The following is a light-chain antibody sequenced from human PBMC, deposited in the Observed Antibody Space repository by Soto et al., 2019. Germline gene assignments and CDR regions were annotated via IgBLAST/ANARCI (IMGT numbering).Light chain of an antibody. CDR2: KAS. CDR3: QQYNSYSRT. V-gene: IGKV1-5*03. J-gene: IGKJ2*01. CDR1: QSISSW. Sequence: DIQMTQSPSTLSASVGDRVTITCRASQSISSWLAWYQQKPGKAPKLLIYKASTLESGVPSRFSGSGSGTEFTLTIISLQPDDVATYYCQQYNSYSRTFGQGTKLEIK.